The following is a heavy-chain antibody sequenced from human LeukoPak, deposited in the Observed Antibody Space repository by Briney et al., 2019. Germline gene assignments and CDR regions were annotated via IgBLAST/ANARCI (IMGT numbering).Heavy chain of an antibody. Sequence: SETLSLTCTVSGGSISSYYWSWIRQPPGKGLEWIGYIYYSGSTNYNPSLKSRVTMSVDTSKNQFSLKLSSVTAADTAVYYCARTLGYCSGGSCNGDAFDIWGQGTIVTVSS. V-gene: IGHV4-59*01. J-gene: IGHJ3*02. D-gene: IGHD2-15*01. CDR1: GGSISSYY. CDR3: ARTLGYCSGGSCNGDAFDI. CDR2: IYYSGST.